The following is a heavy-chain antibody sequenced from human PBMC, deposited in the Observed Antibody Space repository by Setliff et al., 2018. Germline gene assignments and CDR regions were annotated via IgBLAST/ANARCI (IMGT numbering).Heavy chain of an antibody. J-gene: IGHJ3*01. CDR3: AISTLSICSGGSCPNAFDV. Sequence: GASVKVSCKASGDTFSTYSLTWVRQAPGQGLEWMGWINPNSGGTNYAKSFQGRVTMNTDTSTSTAYMELGSLTSDDTAVYYCAISTLSICSGGSCPNAFDVWGQGTMVTVSS. CDR2: INPNSGGT. D-gene: IGHD2-15*01. V-gene: IGHV1-18*01. CDR1: GDTFSTYS.